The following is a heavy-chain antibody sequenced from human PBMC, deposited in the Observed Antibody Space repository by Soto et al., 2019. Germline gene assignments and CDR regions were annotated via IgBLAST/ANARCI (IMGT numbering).Heavy chain of an antibody. V-gene: IGHV4-59*01. CDR3: ARVNYDILTGLFDP. D-gene: IGHD3-9*01. CDR1: GGSISSYY. CDR2: IYYSGST. Sequence: SETLSLTCTVSGGSISSYYWSWIRQPPGKGLEWIGYIYYSGSTNYNPSLKSRVTISVDTSKNQFSLKLSSVTAADTAVYYCARVNYDILTGLFDPWGQGTLVTAPQ. J-gene: IGHJ5*02.